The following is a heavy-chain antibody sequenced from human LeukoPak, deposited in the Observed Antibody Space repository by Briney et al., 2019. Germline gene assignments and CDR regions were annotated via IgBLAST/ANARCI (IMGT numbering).Heavy chain of an antibody. CDR1: GGSFSGYH. CDR3: ARLGDCGHDCYSHDY. J-gene: IGHJ4*02. Sequence: SETLSLTCIVSGGSFSGYHWGWVRQPPGKGLEYISFIYYNGDTNYNPSLKSRVTMSVDTSKNQFSLKLSSVTAADTAVYYCARLGDCGHDCYSHDYWGQGTLVTVSS. CDR2: IYYNGDT. V-gene: IGHV4-59*08. D-gene: IGHD2-21*01.